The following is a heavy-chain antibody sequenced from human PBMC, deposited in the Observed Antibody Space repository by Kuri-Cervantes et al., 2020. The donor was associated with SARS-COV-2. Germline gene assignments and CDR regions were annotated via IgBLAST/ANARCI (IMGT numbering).Heavy chain of an antibody. Sequence: GSLRLSCAVYGGSFSGYYWSWIRQPPGKGLEWIGEINHSGSTNYNPSLKSRVTISLDTSKNQFSLKLRSVTAADTAMFYCTRVRGVGTTGFDSWGQGIRVTVSS. D-gene: IGHD1-14*01. J-gene: IGHJ4*02. CDR3: TRVRGVGTTGFDS. CDR2: INHSGST. CDR1: GGSFSGYY. V-gene: IGHV4-34*01.